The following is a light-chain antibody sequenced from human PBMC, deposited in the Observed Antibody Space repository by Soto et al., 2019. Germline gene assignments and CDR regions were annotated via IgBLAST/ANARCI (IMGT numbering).Light chain of an antibody. J-gene: IGKJ5*01. Sequence: AIQMTQSPSSLSASVRDRVTITCRASQGIRNGLAWYQQKPGKAPKLLIYEASNLQSEVPSRFSGSGYDTEFTLTISSLQPEDFATYYCLQDHNYPITFGQGTRLEIK. CDR2: EAS. CDR3: LQDHNYPIT. V-gene: IGKV1-6*01. CDR1: QGIRNG.